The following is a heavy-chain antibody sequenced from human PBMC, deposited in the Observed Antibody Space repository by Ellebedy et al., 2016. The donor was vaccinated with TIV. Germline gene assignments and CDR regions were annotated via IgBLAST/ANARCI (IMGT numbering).Heavy chain of an antibody. CDR2: MDPKTVAT. J-gene: IGHJ4*02. Sequence: ASVKVSXKASGHTFTAYYVHWVRQAPGQGLEWMGWMDPKTVATNYAQKFQGRVTMTRDTSITTAYMELSSLRSDDTAVYYCAIGEYGDSMGSWGQGTLVTVSA. V-gene: IGHV1-2*02. D-gene: IGHD4-17*01. CDR3: AIGEYGDSMGS. CDR1: GHTFTAYY.